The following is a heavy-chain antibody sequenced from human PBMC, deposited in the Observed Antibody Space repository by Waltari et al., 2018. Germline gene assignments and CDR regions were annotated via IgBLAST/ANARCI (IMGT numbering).Heavy chain of an antibody. CDR1: GYSISSGYY. CDR2: IYHSGST. Sequence: QVQLQESGPGLVKPSETLSLTCTVSGYSISSGYYWGWIRQPPGKGLEWIGSIYHSGSTYYNPSLKSRVTISVDTSKNQFSLKLSSVTAADTAVYYCASLSTIFGVVAFGAFDIWGQGTMVTVSS. D-gene: IGHD3-3*01. V-gene: IGHV4-38-2*02. CDR3: ASLSTIFGVVAFGAFDI. J-gene: IGHJ3*02.